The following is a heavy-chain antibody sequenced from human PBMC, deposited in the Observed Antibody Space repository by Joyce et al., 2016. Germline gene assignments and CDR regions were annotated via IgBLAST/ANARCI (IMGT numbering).Heavy chain of an antibody. D-gene: IGHD3-10*01. J-gene: IGHJ4*02. CDR1: GYTFTGHT. Sequence: QVQLVQSGAEVKKPGASVKVSCKASGYTFTGHTIHWVRQATGQSLEWMGWINAGNGNTRFSQKCQGRVTVSRDTSANTAYMEVSSLRSEDTAVYYCARGSSALTYFDFWGQGTLVTVSS. CDR3: ARGSSALTYFDF. CDR2: INAGNGNT. V-gene: IGHV1-3*01.